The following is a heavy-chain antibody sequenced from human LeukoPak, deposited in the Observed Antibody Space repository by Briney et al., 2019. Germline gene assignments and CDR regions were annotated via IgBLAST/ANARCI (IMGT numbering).Heavy chain of an antibody. Sequence: SETLSLSCTVSGASIGNYYWSWIRQPPGKGLEWIGYIYTSGSTNYNPSLKSRVTISVDTSKSQSSLKLSSVTAADTAVYYCARRRTYGSGGSFDYWGQGTLVTVSS. J-gene: IGHJ4*02. D-gene: IGHD3-16*01. CDR1: GASIGNYY. CDR2: IYTSGST. CDR3: ARRRTYGSGGSFDY. V-gene: IGHV4-4*09.